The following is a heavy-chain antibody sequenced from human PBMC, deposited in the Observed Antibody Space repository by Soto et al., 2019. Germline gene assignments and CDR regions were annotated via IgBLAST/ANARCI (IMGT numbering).Heavy chain of an antibody. CDR1: GDSLSSNSAD. J-gene: IGHJ6*02. D-gene: IGHD6-13*01. CDR3: ARDDTWVIAAIAQDQYYGMDV. CDR2: TYYRSEWFT. V-gene: IGHV6-1*01. Sequence: SQTLSFTCALAGDSLSSNSADLTLMRHAAPGGREGVGRTYYRSEWFTDYALSVKGRISINADTSNNQFSLHLNSVTPEDTAVYYCARDDTWVIAAIAQDQYYGMDVWGQGTTVTVSS.